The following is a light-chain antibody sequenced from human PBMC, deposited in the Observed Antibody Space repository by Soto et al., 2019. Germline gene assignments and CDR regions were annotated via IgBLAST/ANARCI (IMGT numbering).Light chain of an antibody. J-gene: IGKJ1*01. CDR2: AAS. CDR3: QQGNGFPWT. Sequence: DIQMTQSPSSVSASVGDRVTITCRASQGINSWLAWYQQKAGKAHNLLIYAASSLQSGVPSRFSGSGYGTDFTLTINSLQPEDSASYYCQQGNGFPWTVGQGTKVEIK. V-gene: IGKV1-12*02. CDR1: QGINSW.